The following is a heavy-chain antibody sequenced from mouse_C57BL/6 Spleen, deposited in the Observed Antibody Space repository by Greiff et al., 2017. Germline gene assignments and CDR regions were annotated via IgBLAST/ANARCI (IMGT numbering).Heavy chain of an antibody. J-gene: IGHJ2*01. CDR3: ARDYDYEGDYFDY. Sequence: EVQLQQSGPGLVKPSQSLSLTCSVTGYSITSGYYWNWIRQFPGNKLEWMGYISYDGSNNYNPSLKNRISITRDTSKNQFFLKLNSVTTEDTATYYCARDYDYEGDYFDYWGQGTTLTVSS. V-gene: IGHV3-6*01. D-gene: IGHD2-4*01. CDR1: GYSITSGYY. CDR2: ISYDGSN.